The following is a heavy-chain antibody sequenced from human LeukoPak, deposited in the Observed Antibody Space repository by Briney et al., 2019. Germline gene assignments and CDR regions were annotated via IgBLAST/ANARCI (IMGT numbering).Heavy chain of an antibody. CDR2: IYYSGST. J-gene: IGHJ6*02. CDR1: GGSISSYY. Sequence: TSETLSLTCTVSGGSISSYYWSWIRQPPGKGLEWIGYIYYSGSTNYNPSLKSRVTISVDTSKNQFSLKLSSVTAADTAVYYCARLNLYYGMDVWGQGTTVTVSS. V-gene: IGHV4-59*08. CDR3: ARLNLYYGMDV.